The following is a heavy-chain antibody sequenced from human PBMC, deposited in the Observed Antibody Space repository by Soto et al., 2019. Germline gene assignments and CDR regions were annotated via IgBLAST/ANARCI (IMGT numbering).Heavy chain of an antibody. V-gene: IGHV3-43D*04. CDR2: ISWDGSNR. D-gene: IGHD3-3*01. CDR1: GFTFDEYA. CDR3: AKDISRGPTKNYDFWSGPDY. J-gene: IGHJ4*02. Sequence: GGSLRLSCAASGFTFDEYAMHWVRQPPGKGLEWVSLISWDGSNRYYADSVQSRFTISRDNSKYSLYLEMNSLRPEDTALYYCAKDISRGPTKNYDFWSGPDYWGQGTLVTVS.